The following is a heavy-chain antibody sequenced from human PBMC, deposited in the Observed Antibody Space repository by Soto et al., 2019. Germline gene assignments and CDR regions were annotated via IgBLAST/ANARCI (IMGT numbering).Heavy chain of an antibody. CDR3: ARHRRPTGPNY. V-gene: IGHV4-39*01. CDR2: MYHSRNT. Sequence: HLQLQESGPGLVKPSETLSLTCTVSGDSISSNNYYWGWIRQPPGKGLEWIGSMYHSRNTYHNQSLRSLVTTSVDTARNPLSLNLRSVTAEDTAVYYAARHRRPTGPNYWGQGTLVTVSS. J-gene: IGHJ4*02. CDR1: GDSISSNNYY.